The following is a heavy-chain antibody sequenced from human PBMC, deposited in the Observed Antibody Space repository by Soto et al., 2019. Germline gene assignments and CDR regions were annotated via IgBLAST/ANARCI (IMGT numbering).Heavy chain of an antibody. Sequence: SETLSLTCSIYGGSFSGYYWSWIRQPPGKGLEWIGEINHSGNTNYNPSLKSRVTISVDTSNNQFSLKLNSVTAADTAVYYCAKAPGGRWLQLSYYYYGMDVWGQGTTVTVSS. V-gene: IGHV4-34*01. J-gene: IGHJ6*02. D-gene: IGHD5-12*01. CDR1: GGSFSGYY. CDR2: INHSGNT. CDR3: AKAPGGRWLQLSYYYYGMDV.